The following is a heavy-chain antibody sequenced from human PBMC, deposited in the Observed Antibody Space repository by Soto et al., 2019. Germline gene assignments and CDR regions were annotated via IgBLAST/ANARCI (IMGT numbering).Heavy chain of an antibody. V-gene: IGHV3-15*01. Sequence: EAQLAESGGGLVKPGGSLRLSCAGSGFTFKNPWMSWVRQAPGKGLEWVGRIKSIPDGGTIEYAAPVKGRFTISRDDSKPTLFLQMNSLEIEDTAVYYCTTGGRDNWLGAFDVWGQGTTVTVSS. J-gene: IGHJ3*01. CDR2: IKSIPDGGTI. CDR3: TTGGRDNWLGAFDV. CDR1: GFTFKNPW. D-gene: IGHD1-1*01.